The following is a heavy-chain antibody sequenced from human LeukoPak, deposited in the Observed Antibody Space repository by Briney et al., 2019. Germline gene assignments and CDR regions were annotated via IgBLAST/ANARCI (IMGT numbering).Heavy chain of an antibody. CDR1: GGTFSSYA. CDR3: ARLLEYYYDSSGYYRD. V-gene: IGHV1-69*06. CDR2: IIPIFGTA. J-gene: IGHJ4*02. D-gene: IGHD3-22*01. Sequence: GASVRVSCKASGGTFSSYAISWVRQAPGQGLEWMGGIIPIFGTANYAQKFQGRVTITADKSTSTAYMELSSLRAEDTAVYYCARLLEYYYDSSGYYRDWGQGTLVTVSS.